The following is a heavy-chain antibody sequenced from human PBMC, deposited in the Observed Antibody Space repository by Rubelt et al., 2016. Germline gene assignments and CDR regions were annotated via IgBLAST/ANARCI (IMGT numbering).Heavy chain of an antibody. V-gene: IGHV4-59*01. CDR2: ISYSETT. J-gene: IGHJ4*02. CDR3: ARVQRPVAEDESFFDY. D-gene: IGHD6-25*01. Sequence: QVQLQESGPGLVKPSETLSLSCTVSGGSISSYYWSWIRQPPGKGLEWIGYISYSETTDFNPSLKSRVPISRDTSKNQISRKLTSVTAAETAVYYCARVQRPVAEDESFFDYWGQGTLVTVSS. CDR1: GGSISSYY.